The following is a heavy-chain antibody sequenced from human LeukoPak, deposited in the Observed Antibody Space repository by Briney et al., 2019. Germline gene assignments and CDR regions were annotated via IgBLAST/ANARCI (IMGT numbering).Heavy chain of an antibody. V-gene: IGHV1-18*01. Sequence: GASVKVSFKASVYTFRHYVLSWVRQAPGQGLEWIGWISSYNGNTKNAEKTQGRVTLTTDTSTSTASMELRSLRSDDTAMYYCARDLSVAGSPDPLAFWGQGNLVTVSS. CDR1: VYTFRHYV. J-gene: IGHJ4*02. CDR3: ARDLSVAGSPDPLAF. CDR2: ISSYNGNT. D-gene: IGHD6-19*01.